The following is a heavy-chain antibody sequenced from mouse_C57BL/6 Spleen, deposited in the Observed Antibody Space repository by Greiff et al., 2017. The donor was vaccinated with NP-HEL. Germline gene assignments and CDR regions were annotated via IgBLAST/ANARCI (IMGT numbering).Heavy chain of an antibody. D-gene: IGHD1-1*01. CDR2: IDPSDSYT. Sequence: QVQLQQPGAELVRPGTSVKLSCKASGYTFTSYWMHWVKQRPGQGLEWIGVIDPSDSYTNYNQKFKGKATLTVDTSSSTAYMQLSSLTSEDSAVYYCARSSSYVGYLGQGNTLTVSS. CDR3: ARSSSYVGY. V-gene: IGHV1-59*01. J-gene: IGHJ2*01. CDR1: GYTFTSYW.